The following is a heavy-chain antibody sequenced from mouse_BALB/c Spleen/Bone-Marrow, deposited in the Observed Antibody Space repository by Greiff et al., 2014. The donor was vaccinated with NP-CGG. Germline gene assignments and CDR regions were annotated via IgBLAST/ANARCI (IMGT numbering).Heavy chain of an antibody. J-gene: IGHJ4*01. CDR1: GFTFSDFY. Sequence: VESGGGLVKPGGSLKLSCAASGFTFSDFYMYWVRQTPEKRLEWVATISYGGSYIYYPDSVKGRFTISRDDAKNNLYLQMSSLKSEDTAMYYCARDRGVQGYAMDYWGRGTSVTVSS. V-gene: IGHV5-4*02. D-gene: IGHD2-14*01. CDR3: ARDRGVQGYAMDY. CDR2: ISYGGSYI.